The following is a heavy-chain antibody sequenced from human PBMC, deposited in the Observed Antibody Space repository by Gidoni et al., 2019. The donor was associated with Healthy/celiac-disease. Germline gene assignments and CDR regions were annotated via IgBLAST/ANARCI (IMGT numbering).Heavy chain of an antibody. CDR2: ISYDGSNK. V-gene: IGHV3-30-3*01. Sequence: QVQLVESGGGVVQPGRSLRLSCAASGFTFGSYAMHWVRQAPGKGLEWVAVISYDGSNKYYADSVKGRFTISRDNSKNTLYLQMNSLRAEDTAVYYCARDATDPGYFDYWGQGTLVTVSS. CDR1: GFTFGSYA. D-gene: IGHD2-15*01. J-gene: IGHJ4*02. CDR3: ARDATDPGYFDY.